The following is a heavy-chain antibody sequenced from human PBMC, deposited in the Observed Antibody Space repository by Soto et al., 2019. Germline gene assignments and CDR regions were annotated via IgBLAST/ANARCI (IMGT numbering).Heavy chain of an antibody. V-gene: IGHV4-31*03. D-gene: IGHD3-10*01. CDR2: MNYRGIT. CDR1: GGSIRSDGYH. Sequence: QVQLQESGPGLLKPSQTLSLTCTVSGGSIRSDGYHWTWIRQRPGKGLEWLGYMNYRGITYYNPSLKSRLTISEDTSKNHFSLNLSSVTAADTAVYYCARDGLSGGDAFDIWGQGTMVVVSS. J-gene: IGHJ3*02. CDR3: ARDGLSGGDAFDI.